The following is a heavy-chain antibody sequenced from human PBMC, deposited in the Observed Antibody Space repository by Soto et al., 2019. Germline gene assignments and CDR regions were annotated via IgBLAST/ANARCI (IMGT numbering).Heavy chain of an antibody. V-gene: IGHV3-23*01. CDR2: ISGSGGST. D-gene: IGHD3-3*01. Sequence: EVQLLESGGGLVQPGGSLRLSCAASGFTFSSYAMSWVRQAPGKGLEWVSAISGSGGSTYYAGSVKGRFTIPRDNSKNTLYLQMNSLRAEDTAVYYCAKDGRFLEWLLSHDAFDIWGQGTMVTVSS. CDR1: GFTFSSYA. J-gene: IGHJ3*02. CDR3: AKDGRFLEWLLSHDAFDI.